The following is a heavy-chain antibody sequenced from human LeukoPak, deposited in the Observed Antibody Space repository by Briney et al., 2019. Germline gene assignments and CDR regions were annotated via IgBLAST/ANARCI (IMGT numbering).Heavy chain of an antibody. Sequence: PSETLSLTCTVSGGSISSGDYYRSWIRQPPGKGLEWIGYIYYSGSTYYNPSLKSRVNISVDTSKNQFSLKLSSVTAADTAVYYCAREYGDDNWFDPWGQGTLVTVSS. CDR1: GGSISSGDYY. J-gene: IGHJ5*02. V-gene: IGHV4-30-4*01. CDR3: AREYGDDNWFDP. D-gene: IGHD2-21*02. CDR2: IYYSGST.